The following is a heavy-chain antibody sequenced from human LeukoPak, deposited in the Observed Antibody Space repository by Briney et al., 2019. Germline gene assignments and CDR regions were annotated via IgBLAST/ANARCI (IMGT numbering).Heavy chain of an antibody. D-gene: IGHD3-16*01. CDR1: GYTFTGYY. J-gene: IGHJ4*02. CDR3: ARDYGNGLPTPDY. Sequence: GASVKVSCKASGYTFTGYYMHWVRQAPGQGLEWMGWISAYNGNTNCAQKLQGRVTMTTDTSTSTAYMELRSRRSDDTAVYYCARDYGNGLPTPDYWGQGTLVTVSS. CDR2: ISAYNGNT. V-gene: IGHV1-18*04.